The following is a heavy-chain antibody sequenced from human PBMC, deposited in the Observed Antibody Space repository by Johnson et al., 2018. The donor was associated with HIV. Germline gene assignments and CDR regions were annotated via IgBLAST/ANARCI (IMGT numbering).Heavy chain of an antibody. D-gene: IGHD3-22*01. J-gene: IGHJ3*02. CDR3: ARDRRYYDSSGYYHDAFDI. Sequence: VQLVESGGGLVQPGGSLRLSCAASGFTFSSYDMHWVRQATGKGLEWVSAIGTAGDTYYPGSVKGRFTISRENAKNTLYLQMNSLRAEDTAVYFCARDRRYYDSSGYYHDAFDIWGQGTMVTVSS. V-gene: IGHV3-13*01. CDR2: IGTAGDT. CDR1: GFTFSSYD.